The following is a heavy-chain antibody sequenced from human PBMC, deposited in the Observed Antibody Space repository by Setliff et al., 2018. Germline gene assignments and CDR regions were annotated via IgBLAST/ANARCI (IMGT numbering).Heavy chain of an antibody. CDR3: TSTPRGGINITTRAGAFDS. D-gene: IGHD6-6*01. J-gene: IGHJ4*02. CDR1: GASISSNY. V-gene: IGHV4-59*01. CDR2: IYYNGAT. Sequence: PSETLSLTCSVSGASISSNYWSWIRQSPGKGLEWIGYIYYNGATRYSPSLKSRVTISVDTSKNQFSLRLTSVTAADTAVYYCTSTPRGGINITTRAGAFDSWGQGTLVTVSS.